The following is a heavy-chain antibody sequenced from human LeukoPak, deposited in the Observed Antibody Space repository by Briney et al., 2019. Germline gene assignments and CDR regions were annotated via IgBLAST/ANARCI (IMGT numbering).Heavy chain of an antibody. J-gene: IGHJ3*02. CDR2: IRYDGSNK. D-gene: IGHD5-18*01. CDR1: GFTFSSYG. Sequence: GGSLRLSCAASGFTFSSYGMHGVRQAPGKGLEGVAFIRYDGSNKYYADSVKGRFTISRDNSKNTLYLQMNSLRAEDTAVYYCAKGRVWIQLWLQGHERERDAFDIWGQGTMVTVSS. CDR3: AKGRVWIQLWLQGHERERDAFDI. V-gene: IGHV3-30*02.